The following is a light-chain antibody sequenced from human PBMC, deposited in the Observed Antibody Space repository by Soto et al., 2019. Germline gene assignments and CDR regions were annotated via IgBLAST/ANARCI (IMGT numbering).Light chain of an antibody. CDR3: SSYTSSSTLVV. CDR2: DVS. Sequence: QSVLTQPASVSGSPGQSITISCTGTSSDVGGYNYVSWYQQHPGKPPKLMIYDVSNRPSGVSNCFSGSKSGNTASLTISGLQAEDEADYYCSSYTSSSTLVVFGGGTQLTVL. J-gene: IGLJ2*01. CDR1: SSDVGGYNY. V-gene: IGLV2-14*01.